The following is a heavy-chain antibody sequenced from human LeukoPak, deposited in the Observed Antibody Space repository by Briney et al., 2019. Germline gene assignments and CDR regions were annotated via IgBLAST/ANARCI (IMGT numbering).Heavy chain of an antibody. Sequence: PGGSLRLSCTASGFTFGDYLMSWFPQAPGKGLEWIGFISGGTTEYAASVKGRFTISRDDSTSIAYLQMNSLTTEDTAVYYCSRGSGWLSVYWGQGTLVTVSS. CDR2: ISGGTT. CDR1: GFTFGDYL. J-gene: IGHJ4*02. V-gene: IGHV3-49*03. CDR3: SRGSGWLSVY. D-gene: IGHD6-19*01.